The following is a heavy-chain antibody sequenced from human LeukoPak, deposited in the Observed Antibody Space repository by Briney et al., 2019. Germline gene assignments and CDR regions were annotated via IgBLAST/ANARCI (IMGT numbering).Heavy chain of an antibody. CDR2: ISINTGT. CDR1: GIAVTGNY. J-gene: IGHJ4*02. V-gene: IGHV3-53*01. Sequence: PGGSLTLSCAASGIAVTGNYMSWVRQPPGKGLEWVSFISINTGTFYADSVRGRFTISRDSSENTLFLQMNSLRDEDSAVYYCAIAQSWDELFDSWGQGTLVTVSS. D-gene: IGHD1-26*01. CDR3: AIAQSWDELFDS.